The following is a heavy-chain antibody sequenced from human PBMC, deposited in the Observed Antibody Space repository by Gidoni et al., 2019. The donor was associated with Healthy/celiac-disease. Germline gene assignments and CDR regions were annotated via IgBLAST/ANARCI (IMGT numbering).Heavy chain of an antibody. J-gene: IGHJ6*02. CDR3: ARDRYCSSTSCPEYYYYGMDV. Sequence: QVQLVPSGAEVKKPGASVKVSCKASGYTFTSYGISWVRQAPGQGLEWMGWISAYNGNTSYAQKLQGRVTMTTDTSTSTAYMELRSLRSDDTAVYYCARDRYCSSTSCPEYYYYGMDVWGQGTTVTVSS. CDR1: GYTFTSYG. D-gene: IGHD2-2*01. CDR2: ISAYNGNT. V-gene: IGHV1-18*01.